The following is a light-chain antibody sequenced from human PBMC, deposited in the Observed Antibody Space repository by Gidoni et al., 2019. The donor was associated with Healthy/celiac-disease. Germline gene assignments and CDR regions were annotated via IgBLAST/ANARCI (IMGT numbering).Light chain of an antibody. CDR3: AEWDDSLNGVV. V-gene: IGLV1-44*01. CDR2: SNN. Sequence: QSVLTQPPSASGTPGQRVTISCSGSSSNIGSNTVNWYQQLPGTAPKLLIYSNNQRPSGVPDRFSGSKSGTSAALASRGLQSEDEADYYCAEWDDSLNGVVFGGGTKLTVL. J-gene: IGLJ2*01. CDR1: SSNIGSNT.